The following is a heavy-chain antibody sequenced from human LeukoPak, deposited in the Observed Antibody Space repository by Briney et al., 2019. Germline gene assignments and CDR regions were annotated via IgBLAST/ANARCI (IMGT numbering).Heavy chain of an antibody. Sequence: GGSLRLSCAASGFTFGSYSMNWVRQAPGKGLEWVSSISSSSTYIYYADSVKGRFTISRDNAKNSLSLQMNSLRAEDTAVYYCARIVVDSRGWYHFDYWGQGTLVTVSS. CDR2: ISSSSTYI. J-gene: IGHJ4*02. V-gene: IGHV3-21*01. D-gene: IGHD6-19*01. CDR1: GFTFGSYS. CDR3: ARIVVDSRGWYHFDY.